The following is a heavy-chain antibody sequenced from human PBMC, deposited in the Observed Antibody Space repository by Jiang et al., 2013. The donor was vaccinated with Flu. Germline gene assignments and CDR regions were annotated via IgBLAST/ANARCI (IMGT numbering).Heavy chain of an antibody. J-gene: IGHJ6*02. CDR3: ARFRYYDILTVYGMDV. Sequence: GESLRISCKGSGYSFTSYWISWVRQMPGKGLEWMGRIDPSDSYTNYSPSFQGHVTISADKSISTAYLQWSSLKASDTAMYYCARFRYYDILTVYGMDVWGQGTTVTVSS. V-gene: IGHV5-10-1*01. D-gene: IGHD3-9*01. CDR1: GYSFTSYW. CDR2: IDPSDSYT.